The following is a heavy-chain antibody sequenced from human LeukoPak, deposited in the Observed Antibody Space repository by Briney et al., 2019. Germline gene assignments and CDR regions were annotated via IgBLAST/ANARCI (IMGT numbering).Heavy chain of an antibody. Sequence: SQALSLTCTVSGGSISSGGYYWSWIRQHPGKGLEWIGYIYYSGSTYYNPSLKSRVTISVDTSKNQFSLKLSSVTAADTAVYYCARGYDFWSGPLNWFDPWGQGTLVTVSS. J-gene: IGHJ5*02. CDR1: GGSISSGGYY. D-gene: IGHD3-3*01. CDR3: ARGYDFWSGPLNWFDP. CDR2: IYYSGST. V-gene: IGHV4-31*03.